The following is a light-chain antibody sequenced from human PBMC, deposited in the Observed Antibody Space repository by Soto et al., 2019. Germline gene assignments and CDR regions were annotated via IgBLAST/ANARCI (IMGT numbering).Light chain of an antibody. V-gene: IGKV1-5*01. CDR3: QQYNSYSWT. J-gene: IGKJ1*01. CDR1: QSISSW. Sequence: DIQMTQSPSTLSASVGDRVTITCRASQSISSWLAWYQQKPGKAPKLLIYDASSLESGVPSRFSGSGSGTEFTLTISSLQPGDFAAYYCQQYNSYSWTFGQGTKVEIK. CDR2: DAS.